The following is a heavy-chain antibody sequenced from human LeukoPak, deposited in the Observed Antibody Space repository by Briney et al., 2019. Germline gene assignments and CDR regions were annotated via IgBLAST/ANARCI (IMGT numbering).Heavy chain of an antibody. CDR3: ARGLHGDYGYFDY. CDR1: GGTFSSYA. D-gene: IGHD4-17*01. V-gene: IGHV1-69*13. CDR2: VIPMFATA. Sequence: SVKVSCKASGGTFSSYAISWVRQALGQGLEWIGGVIPMFATANYAPKFQDRVTITADESTSTAYMELRSLRSEDTAVYHCARGLHGDYGYFDYWGQGTLVTVSS. J-gene: IGHJ4*02.